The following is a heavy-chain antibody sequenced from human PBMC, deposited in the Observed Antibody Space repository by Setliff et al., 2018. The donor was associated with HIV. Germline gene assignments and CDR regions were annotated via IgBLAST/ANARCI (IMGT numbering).Heavy chain of an antibody. V-gene: IGHV4-39*01. D-gene: IGHD3-16*01. CDR2: IYYSGST. CDR3: ARHGASYYYYYMDV. CDR1: GGSISSSSYY. Sequence: SETLSLTCTVSGGSISSSSYYWGWIRQPPGKGLEWIGSIYYSGSTYYNPSLKSRVTISVDTSKNQFSLKLSSVTAADTAMYYCARHGASYYYYYMDVWGKGTTVTVSS. J-gene: IGHJ6*03.